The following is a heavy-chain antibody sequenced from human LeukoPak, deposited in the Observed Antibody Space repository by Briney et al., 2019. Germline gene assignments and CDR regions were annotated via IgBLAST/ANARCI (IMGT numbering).Heavy chain of an antibody. CDR2: IYYPGST. D-gene: IGHD3-22*01. V-gene: IGHV4-39*01. Sequence: PSETLSLTCKVSGGSIGSNGFYWGWIRQPPGKGLEWIGSIYYPGSTHYNPSLESRVTISVDTSKNQFSLKLSSVTAADTAVYYCARHPSGYYARHWGFDPWAREPWSPSPQ. CDR3: ARHPSGYYARHWGFDP. J-gene: IGHJ5*02. CDR1: GGSIGSNGFY.